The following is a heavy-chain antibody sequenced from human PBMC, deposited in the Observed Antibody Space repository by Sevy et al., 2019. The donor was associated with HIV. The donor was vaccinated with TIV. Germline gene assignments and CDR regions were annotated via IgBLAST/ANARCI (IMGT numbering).Heavy chain of an antibody. CDR3: ARESGYDAFDL. V-gene: IGHV3-21*01. J-gene: IGHJ3*01. Sequence: GGSLRLSCAGSSFTFSDYNINWVRQAPGKGLEWVSYISDGSTYIYYADSVKGRFTVSRDNAKNSVFLLMNSLRAEDTAVYYCARESGYDAFDLWGQGTRVTVSS. CDR1: SFTFSDYN. D-gene: IGHD5-12*01. CDR2: ISDGSTYI.